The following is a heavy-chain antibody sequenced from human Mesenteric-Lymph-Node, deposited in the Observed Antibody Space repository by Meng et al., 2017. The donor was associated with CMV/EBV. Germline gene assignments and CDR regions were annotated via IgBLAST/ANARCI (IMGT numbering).Heavy chain of an antibody. CDR2: ISSSSSYI. D-gene: IGHD3-10*01. Sequence: GGSLRLSCAASGFSFSDYVMSWVRQAPGKGLEWVSSISSSSSYIYYADSVKGRFTISRDNAKNSLYLQMNSLRAEDTAVYYCARDRYYGSGSYYLQNYYYYGMDVWGQGTTVTVSS. J-gene: IGHJ6*02. V-gene: IGHV3-21*01. CDR1: GFSFSDYV. CDR3: ARDRYYGSGSYYLQNYYYYGMDV.